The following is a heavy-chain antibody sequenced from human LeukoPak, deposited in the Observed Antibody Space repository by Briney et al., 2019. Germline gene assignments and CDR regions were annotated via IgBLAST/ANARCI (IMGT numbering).Heavy chain of an antibody. D-gene: IGHD3-22*01. Sequence: SETLSLTCAVSGGSISSGGYYWSWIRQHPGKGLEWIGYIYYSGSTYYNPSLKSRVTISVDTSKNQFSLKLSSVTAADTAVYYCARARTYYYDSSGYYWDYWGQGTLVTVSS. CDR2: IYYSGST. CDR1: GGSISSGGYY. V-gene: IGHV4-31*11. CDR3: ARARTYYYDSSGYYWDY. J-gene: IGHJ4*02.